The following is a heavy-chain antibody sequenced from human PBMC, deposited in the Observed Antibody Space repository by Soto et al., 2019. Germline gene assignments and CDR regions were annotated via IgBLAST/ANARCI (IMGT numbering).Heavy chain of an antibody. CDR2: IWYDGSNK. CDR3: ARDQGLGQWLGIFDY. Sequence: QVQLVESGGGVVQPGRSLRLSCAASGFTFSSYGMHWVCQAPGKGLEWVAVIWYDGSNKYYADSVKGRFTISRDNSKNMLYLQMNSLRAEDTAVYHCARDQGLGQWLGIFDYWGQGTLVTVSS. V-gene: IGHV3-33*01. CDR1: GFTFSSYG. D-gene: IGHD6-19*01. J-gene: IGHJ4*02.